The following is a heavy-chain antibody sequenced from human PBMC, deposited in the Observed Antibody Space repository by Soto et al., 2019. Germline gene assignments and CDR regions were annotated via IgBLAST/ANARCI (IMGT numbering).Heavy chain of an antibody. CDR1: GGTFGSYA. Sequence: ASVQVSCKASGGTFGSYAISWVRQAPGQGLEWMGGIIPIFGTANYAQKFQGRVTITADESTSTAYMELSSLRSEDTAVYYCARGAEGGATPHDAFDIWGQGTMVTVS. CDR3: ARGAEGGATPHDAFDI. CDR2: IIPIFGTA. V-gene: IGHV1-69*13. D-gene: IGHD1-26*01. J-gene: IGHJ3*02.